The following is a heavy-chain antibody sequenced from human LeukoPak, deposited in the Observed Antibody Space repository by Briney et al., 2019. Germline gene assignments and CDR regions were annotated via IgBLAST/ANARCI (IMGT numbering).Heavy chain of an antibody. CDR1: GFTLSSYA. V-gene: IGHV3-30-3*02. D-gene: IGHD6-19*01. J-gene: IGHJ6*02. Sequence: GGSLRLSCAASGFTLSSYAMHWVRQAPGKGLEWVAVISYDGSNKYYADSVKGRCTISRDNSKNTLYLQMSSLRAEDTAVYYCAKTGYSSGWYGAYGMDVWGQGTTVTVSS. CDR3: AKTGYSSGWYGAYGMDV. CDR2: ISYDGSNK.